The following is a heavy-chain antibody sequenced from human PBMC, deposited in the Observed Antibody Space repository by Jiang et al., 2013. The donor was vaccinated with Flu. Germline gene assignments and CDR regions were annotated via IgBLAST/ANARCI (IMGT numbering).Heavy chain of an antibody. J-gene: IGHJ6*02. CDR3: ARDDKQYCSGGSCPRRGYYYYGMDV. V-gene: IGHV1-2*02. Sequence: SGAEVKKPGASVKVSCKASGYTFTGYYMHWVRQAPGQGLEWMGWINPNSGGTNYAQKFQGRVTMTRDTSISTAYMELSRLRSDDTAVYYCARDDKQYCSGGSCPRRGYYYYGMDVWGQGTTVTVSS. CDR1: GYTFTGYY. D-gene: IGHD2-15*01. CDR2: INPNSGGT.